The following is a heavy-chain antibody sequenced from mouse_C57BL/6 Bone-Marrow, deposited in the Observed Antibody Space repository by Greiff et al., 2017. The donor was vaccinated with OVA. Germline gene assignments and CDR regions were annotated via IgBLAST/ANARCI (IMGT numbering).Heavy chain of an antibody. CDR3: ARQGAQVIPWFAY. J-gene: IGHJ3*01. CDR1: GYAFSSSW. CDR2: IYPGDGDT. Sequence: QVQLQQSGPELVKPGASVKISCKASGYAFSSSWMNWVKQRPGKGLEWIGRIYPGDGDTNYNGKFKGKATLTADKSSSTAYMQLSSLTSEDSAVYFCARQGAQVIPWFAYWGQGTLVTVSA. V-gene: IGHV1-82*01. D-gene: IGHD3-2*02.